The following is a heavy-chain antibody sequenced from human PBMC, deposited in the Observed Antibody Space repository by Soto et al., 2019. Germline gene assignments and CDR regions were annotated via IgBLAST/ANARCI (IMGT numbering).Heavy chain of an antibody. V-gene: IGHV3-23*01. J-gene: IGHJ5*02. CDR2: ISGSGGST. D-gene: IGHD3-16*01. CDR1: GFTFSSYA. CDR3: AKEPPARGGGWFDP. Sequence: EVQLLESGGGLVQPGGSLRLSCAASGFTFSSYAMSWVRQAPGKGLEWVAAISGSGGSTYYAESVKGRFTISRDNSKNTLNQKMNSLRTEDTAVYYCAKEPPARGGGWFDPWGQGTLVTVSS.